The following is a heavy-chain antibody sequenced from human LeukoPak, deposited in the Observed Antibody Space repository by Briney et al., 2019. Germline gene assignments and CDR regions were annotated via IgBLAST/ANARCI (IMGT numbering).Heavy chain of an antibody. CDR2: IYYSGSP. V-gene: IGHV4-59*01. CDR3: AGALSGSHSWAY. Sequence: PPETLCLTCADPGGSLCGYNWCWIWQRPGEGLERSGQIYYSGSPDYHPPLKSRVTISVDTSKNQFSLKLSSVTSADTAVYYCAGALSGSHSWAYWGQGTLSTVSA. CDR1: GGSLCGYN. D-gene: IGHD1-26*01. J-gene: IGHJ4*02.